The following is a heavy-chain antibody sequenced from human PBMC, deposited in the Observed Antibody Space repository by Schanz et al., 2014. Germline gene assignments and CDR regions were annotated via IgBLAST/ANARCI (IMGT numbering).Heavy chain of an antibody. CDR2: ISSDGFNK. CDR1: RFTFSTYA. CDR3: AKRCSSTSCSHGAFDI. D-gene: IGHD2-2*01. J-gene: IGHJ3*02. Sequence: QVQLVESGGGVVQPGGSLRLSCAASRFTFSTYAMHWVRQAPGKGLGWLAVISSDGFNKFYADSVKGRFTISRDNSKNTLYLQMNSLRTEDTAVYYCAKRCSSTSCSHGAFDIWGQGTMVTVSS. V-gene: IGHV3-30*04.